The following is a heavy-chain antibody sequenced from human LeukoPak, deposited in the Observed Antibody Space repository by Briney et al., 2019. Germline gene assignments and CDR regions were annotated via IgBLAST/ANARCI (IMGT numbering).Heavy chain of an antibody. CDR2: IYYSGST. CDR1: GGSISTSSYY. J-gene: IGHJ4*02. V-gene: IGHV4-39*07. Sequence: SETLSLTCTVSGGSISTSSYYWDWIRQPPGKGLEWIGSIYYSGSTYYNPSLKSRVTISVDTSKNQFSLKLSSVTAADTAVYYCARGVAAQALPDYWGQGTLVTVSS. CDR3: ARGVAAQALPDY. D-gene: IGHD6-6*01.